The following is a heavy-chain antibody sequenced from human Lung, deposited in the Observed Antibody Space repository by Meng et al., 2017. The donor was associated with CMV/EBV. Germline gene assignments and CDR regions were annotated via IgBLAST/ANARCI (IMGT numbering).Heavy chain of an antibody. J-gene: IGHJ4*01. CDR1: EATVPNYW. V-gene: IGHV3-7*01. D-gene: IGHD7-27*01. Sequence: GESXKISCVASEATVPNYWMSWVRQAPGKGLEWVANIKQDESEKYYVDSVKGRFTISRDNAKNSLYLQLNTLRADGTAVYYCARLPQTITRDYWGYQVDYWXHGTLVTVSS. CDR2: IKQDESEK. CDR3: ARLPQTITRDYWGYQVDY.